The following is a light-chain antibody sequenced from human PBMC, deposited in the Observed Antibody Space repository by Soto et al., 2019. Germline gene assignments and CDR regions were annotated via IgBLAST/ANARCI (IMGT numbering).Light chain of an antibody. V-gene: IGKV3D-15*01. Sequence: EIVMTQSPATLSVSAGERVTLSCRASQSVSSNLAWYQQKPGQAPRLLIYGASTRATGIPASFSGSGSGTDFTLTISSLQSEDVAVDYCQHYNNWPPLTFGGGTKVEIK. CDR2: GAS. J-gene: IGKJ4*01. CDR3: QHYNNWPPLT. CDR1: QSVSSN.